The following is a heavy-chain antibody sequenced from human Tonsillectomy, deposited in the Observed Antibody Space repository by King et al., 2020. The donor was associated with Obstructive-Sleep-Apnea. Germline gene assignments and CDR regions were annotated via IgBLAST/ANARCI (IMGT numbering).Heavy chain of an antibody. CDR1: GGSISSSSFY. CDR2: IYYSGST. D-gene: IGHD3-3*01. V-gene: IGHV4-39*07. Sequence: LQLQESGPGLVKPSETLSLTCAVSGGSISSSSFYWGWIRQTPGKGLEWIGSIYYSGSTYYNPSLKSRVTISVDTSKNQFSLKLSSVTAADTAVYYCARDGLYYDFWSGQFDYWGHGTLVTVSS. CDR3: ARDGLYYDFWSGQFDY. J-gene: IGHJ4*01.